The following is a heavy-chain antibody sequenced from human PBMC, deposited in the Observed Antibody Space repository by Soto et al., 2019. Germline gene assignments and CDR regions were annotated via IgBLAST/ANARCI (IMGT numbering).Heavy chain of an antibody. CDR2: ISGSGGST. CDR3: ANRSLEDPADYYDTKTDGFDS. Sequence: GGSLRLSCAASGFTFSSYAMSWVRQAPGKGLEWVSAISGSGGSTYYADSVKGRFTISRDNSKNTLYLQMNSLRAEDTAVYYCANRSLEDPADYYDTKTDGFDSWGQGTMVTVSS. CDR1: GFTFSSYA. D-gene: IGHD3-22*01. V-gene: IGHV3-23*01. J-gene: IGHJ3*02.